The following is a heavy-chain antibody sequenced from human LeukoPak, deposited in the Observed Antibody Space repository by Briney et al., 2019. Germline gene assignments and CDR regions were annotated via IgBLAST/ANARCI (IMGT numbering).Heavy chain of an antibody. CDR2: IYSGGST. Sequence: GGSLRLPCAASGFTFSSNYMSWVRQAPGKGLEWVSVIYSGGSTYYADSVKGRFTISRDNSKNTLYLQMNSLRAEDTAVYYCASNGVTTDFDYWGQGTLVTVSS. D-gene: IGHD4-11*01. V-gene: IGHV3-53*01. CDR1: GFTFSSNY. J-gene: IGHJ4*02. CDR3: ASNGVTTDFDY.